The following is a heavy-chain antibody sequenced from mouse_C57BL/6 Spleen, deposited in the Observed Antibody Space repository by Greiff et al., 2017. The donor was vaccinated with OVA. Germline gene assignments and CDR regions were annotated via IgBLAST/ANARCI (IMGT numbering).Heavy chain of an antibody. D-gene: IGHD1-1*01. CDR2: IDPSDSYT. V-gene: IGHV1-50*01. CDR1: GYTFTSYW. CDR3: ARRANFDY. J-gene: IGHJ2*01. Sequence: QVQLQQSGAELVKPGASVKLSCKASGYTFTSYWMQWVKQRPGQGLEWIGEIDPSDSYTNYNQKFKGKATLTVDTSSSTAYMQLSSLTSEDSAVYYCARRANFDYWGQGTTLTVSS.